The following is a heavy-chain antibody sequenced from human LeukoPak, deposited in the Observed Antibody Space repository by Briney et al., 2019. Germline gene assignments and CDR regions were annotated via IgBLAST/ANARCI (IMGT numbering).Heavy chain of an antibody. V-gene: IGHV1-69*13. J-gene: IGHJ4*02. CDR2: IIPIFGTA. CDR3: ARDENSSGWRMGY. D-gene: IGHD6-19*01. CDR1: GYTFTSYD. Sequence: SVKVSCKASGYTFTSYDISWVRQAPGQGLEWMGGIIPIFGTANYARKFQGRITITADESTSTAYMELSSLRSEDTAVYYCARDENSSGWRMGYWGQGTLVTVSS.